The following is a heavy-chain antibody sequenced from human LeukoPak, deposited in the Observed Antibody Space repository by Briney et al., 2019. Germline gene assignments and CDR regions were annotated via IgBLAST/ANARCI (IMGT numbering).Heavy chain of an antibody. CDR3: AKVEKNYYDRGAFDI. Sequence: GGSLRLSCAASGFTFSSYSMNWVRQAPGKGLEWVSSISSSSSYIYYADSVKGRFTISRDNSKNTLYLQMNSLRAEDTAVYYCAKVEKNYYDRGAFDIWGQGTMVTVSS. CDR1: GFTFSSYS. J-gene: IGHJ3*02. V-gene: IGHV3-21*04. D-gene: IGHD3-22*01. CDR2: ISSSSSYI.